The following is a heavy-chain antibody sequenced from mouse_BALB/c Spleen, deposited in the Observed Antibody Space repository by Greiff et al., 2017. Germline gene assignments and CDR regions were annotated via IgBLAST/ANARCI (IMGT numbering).Heavy chain of an antibody. CDR2: IDPANGNT. CDR3: ARWGYAGIYFDY. CDR1: GFNIKDTY. V-gene: IGHV14-3*02. D-gene: IGHD2-14*01. Sequence: VQLQQSGAELVKPGASVKLSCTASGFNIKDTYMYWVKQRPEQGLEWIGRIDPANGNTKYDPKFQGKATITADTSSNTAYLQLSSLTSEDTAVYYCARWGYAGIYFDYWGQGTTLPVSS. J-gene: IGHJ2*01.